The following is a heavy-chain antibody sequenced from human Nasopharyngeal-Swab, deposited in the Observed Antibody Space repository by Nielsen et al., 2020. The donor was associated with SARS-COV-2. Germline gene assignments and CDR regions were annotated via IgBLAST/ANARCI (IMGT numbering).Heavy chain of an antibody. Sequence: SVKVSCKASGGTFSSYAISWVRQAPGQGLERMGGIIPIFGTANYAQKFQGRVTITADESTSTAYMELSSLRSEDTAVYYCAREKEDIRHVVPAARTNYYYGMDVWGQGTTVTVSS. J-gene: IGHJ6*02. CDR3: AREKEDIRHVVPAARTNYYYGMDV. CDR1: GGTFSSYA. V-gene: IGHV1-69*13. D-gene: IGHD2-2*01. CDR2: IIPIFGTA.